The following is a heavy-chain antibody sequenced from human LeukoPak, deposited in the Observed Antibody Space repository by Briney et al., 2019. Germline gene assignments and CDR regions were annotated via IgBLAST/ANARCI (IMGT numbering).Heavy chain of an antibody. CDR1: GYSIRSGFY. V-gene: IGHV4-38-2*02. D-gene: IGHD5-18*01. CDR3: ARDGYGYSGFDY. J-gene: IGHJ4*02. CDR2: IFQGGTT. Sequence: SETLSLTCTVSGYSIRSGFYWGWIRQAPGKGLEWIGSIFQGGTTFYNPSLKSRVIISADTSNNEFSLKLSSVTAADTAVYYCARDGYGYSGFDYWGQGTLVTVSS.